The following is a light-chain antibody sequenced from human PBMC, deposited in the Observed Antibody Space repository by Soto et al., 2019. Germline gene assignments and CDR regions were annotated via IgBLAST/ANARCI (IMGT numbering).Light chain of an antibody. V-gene: IGLV1-44*01. CDR3: ATWDDSLNGVV. CDR1: SSNIGSNT. CDR2: SNN. Sequence: QSALTQPPSASGTPGQRVTISCSGSSSNIGSNTVNWYQQLPGTAPKVLIYSNNERPSGVPARFSGSKSGTSASLGISGLRSEDEADYYCATWDDSLNGVVFGGGTKLTVL. J-gene: IGLJ2*01.